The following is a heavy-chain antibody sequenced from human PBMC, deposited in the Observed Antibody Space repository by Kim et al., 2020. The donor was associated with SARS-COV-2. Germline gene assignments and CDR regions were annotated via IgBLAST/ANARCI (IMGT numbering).Heavy chain of an antibody. V-gene: IGHV7-4-1*02. CDR3: ARDPRYYDILTGYYQRVDGYWYFDL. Sequence: ASVKVSCKASGYTFTSYAMNWVRQAPGQGLEWMGWINTNTGNPTYAQGFTGRFVFSLDTSVSTAYLQISSLKAEDTAVYYCARDPRYYDILTGYYQRVDGYWYFDLWGRGTLVTVSS. CDR2: INTNTGNP. D-gene: IGHD3-9*01. J-gene: IGHJ2*01. CDR1: GYTFTSYA.